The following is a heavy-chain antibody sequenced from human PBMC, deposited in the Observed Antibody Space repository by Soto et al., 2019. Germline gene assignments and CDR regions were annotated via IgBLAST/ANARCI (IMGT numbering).Heavy chain of an antibody. J-gene: IGHJ6*02. D-gene: IGHD6-25*01. CDR2: IIPLLKTV. Sequence: QEELVQSGAEVKKPGSSVNVSCKASGGTFASYSITWVRQAPGQRLEWMGEIIPLLKTVNYAQKFQGRVTITGDRSRSTVYRDLSRRRSDATAVYYCARDPVDLFGYMDVWGHGTTVTVS. V-gene: IGHV1-69*06. CDR1: GGTFASYS. CDR3: ARDPVDLFGYMDV.